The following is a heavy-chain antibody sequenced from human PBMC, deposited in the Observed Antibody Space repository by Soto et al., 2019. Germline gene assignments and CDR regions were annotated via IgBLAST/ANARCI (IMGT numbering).Heavy chain of an antibody. CDR1: GYTFTSYA. CDR2: INAGNGNT. J-gene: IGHJ6*02. CDR3: ARDLAVAAKYYYYYYGMDV. Sequence: QVQLVQSGAEVKKPGASVKVSCKASGYTFTSYAMHWVRQAPGQRLEWMGWINAGNGNTKYSQKFQGRVTITRDTSASTAYMELSSLRSEDTAVYYCARDLAVAAKYYYYYYGMDVWGQGTTVTVSS. V-gene: IGHV1-3*01. D-gene: IGHD6-19*01.